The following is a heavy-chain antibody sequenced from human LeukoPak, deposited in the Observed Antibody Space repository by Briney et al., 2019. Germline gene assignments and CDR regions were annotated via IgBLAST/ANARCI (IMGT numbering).Heavy chain of an antibody. Sequence: SETLSLTCTVSGGSISSYYWSWIRQPPVKGLEWIGYIYYSGSTNYNPSLKSRVTISVDTSKNQFSLKLSSVTAADTAVYYCATSLIGFGDDTDALDIWGQGTMVTVSS. D-gene: IGHD3-10*01. CDR3: ATSLIGFGDDTDALDI. CDR1: GGSISSYY. J-gene: IGHJ3*02. V-gene: IGHV4-59*08. CDR2: IYYSGST.